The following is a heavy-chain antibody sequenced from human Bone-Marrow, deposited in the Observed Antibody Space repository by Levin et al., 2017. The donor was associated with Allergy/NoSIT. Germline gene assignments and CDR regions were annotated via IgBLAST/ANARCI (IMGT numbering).Heavy chain of an antibody. CDR1: GFTFSSYA. CDR3: ASGPLDAYYYDSSGSNWFDP. CDR2: ISYDGSNK. D-gene: IGHD3-22*01. V-gene: IGHV3-30-3*01. Sequence: GESLKISCAASGFTFSSYAMHWVRQAPGKGLEWVAVISYDGSNKYYADSVKGRFTISRDNSKNTLYLQMNSLRAEDTAVYYCASGPLDAYYYDSSGSNWFDPWGQGTLVTVSS. J-gene: IGHJ5*02.